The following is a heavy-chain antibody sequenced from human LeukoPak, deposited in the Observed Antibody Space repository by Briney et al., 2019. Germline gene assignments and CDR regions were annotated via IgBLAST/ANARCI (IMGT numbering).Heavy chain of an antibody. CDR1: GFTVSTNY. CDR3: TTGGAQSFDY. D-gene: IGHD3-16*01. CDR2: INNDGSNT. V-gene: IGHV3-74*01. Sequence: GGSLRLSCAASGFTVSTNYMSWVRQAPGKGLVWVSRINNDGSNTAYADSVKGRFTISRDNAKNTLYLQMNSLRAEDTAVYYCTTGGAQSFDYWGQGTLVTVSS. J-gene: IGHJ4*02.